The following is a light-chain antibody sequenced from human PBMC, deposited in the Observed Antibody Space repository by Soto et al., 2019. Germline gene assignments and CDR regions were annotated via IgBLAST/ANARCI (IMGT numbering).Light chain of an antibody. J-gene: IGKJ4*02. CDR3: QQYQTRPVT. V-gene: IGKV3-15*01. CDR2: GAS. CDR1: ESVKTN. Sequence: RVMTQSPATLSVSPGERVTLSCSASESVKTNLAWYRHKPGQSPRLLISGASTGATGIPARFSGSGSGTEFTVTINSQQSEYFAVYYCQQYQTRPVTFGGGTKVGIK.